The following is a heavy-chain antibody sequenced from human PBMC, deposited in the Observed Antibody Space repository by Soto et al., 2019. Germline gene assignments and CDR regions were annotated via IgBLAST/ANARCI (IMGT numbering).Heavy chain of an antibody. CDR2: ISGSGGGT. Sequence: XESLRLSCVASGFTFSTYAMSWVRQAPGKGLEWVSAISGSGGGTYYADSVKGRFTISRDNSKNTLYLQMNSLRAEDTALYYCAKDHWGSYSGQGTLVTVSS. J-gene: IGHJ4*02. CDR1: GFTFSTYA. D-gene: IGHD3-16*01. V-gene: IGHV3-23*01. CDR3: AKDHWGSY.